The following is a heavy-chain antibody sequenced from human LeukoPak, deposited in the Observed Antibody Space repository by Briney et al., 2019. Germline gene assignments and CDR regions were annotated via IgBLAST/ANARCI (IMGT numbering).Heavy chain of an antibody. CDR1: GGSISSGDYY. J-gene: IGHJ4*02. D-gene: IGHD3-9*01. Sequence: SETLSLTCTVYGGSISSGDYYWSWIRQPPGKGLEWIGYIYYSGSTYYNPSLKSRVTISVDTSKNQFSLKLSSVTAADMAVYYCARLIVGNNYDILTGYYIPLHFDYWGQGTLVTVSS. V-gene: IGHV4-30-4*01. CDR2: IYYSGST. CDR3: ARLIVGNNYDILTGYYIPLHFDY.